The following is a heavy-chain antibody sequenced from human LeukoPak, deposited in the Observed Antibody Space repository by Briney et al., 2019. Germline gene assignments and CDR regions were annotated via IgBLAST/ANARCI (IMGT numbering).Heavy chain of an antibody. Sequence: GRSLRLSCAASGFTFDDYGMSWVRQAPGEGLEWVSGINWNGGSTGYADSVKGRFTISRDNAKNSLYQQMNSLRAEDTALYYCARVAEIAVATNWYFDLWGRGTLVTVSS. CDR1: GFTFDDYG. CDR3: ARVAEIAVATNWYFDL. J-gene: IGHJ2*01. CDR2: INWNGGST. D-gene: IGHD6-19*01. V-gene: IGHV3-20*04.